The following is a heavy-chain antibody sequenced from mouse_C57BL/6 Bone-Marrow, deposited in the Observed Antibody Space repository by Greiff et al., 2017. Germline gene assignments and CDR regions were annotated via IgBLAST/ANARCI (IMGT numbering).Heavy chain of an antibody. CDR2: IYPRDGST. J-gene: IGHJ4*01. V-gene: IGHV1-78*01. Sequence: QVQLQQSDAELVKPGASVKISCKVSGYTFTDHTIHWMKQRPEQGLEWIGYIYPRDGSTKYNEKFKGKATLTADKSSSTAYMQLNSLTSDDSAVYFWARDYGSSHYYAMDYWGQGTSVTVSS. CDR1: GYTFTDHT. D-gene: IGHD1-1*01. CDR3: ARDYGSSHYYAMDY.